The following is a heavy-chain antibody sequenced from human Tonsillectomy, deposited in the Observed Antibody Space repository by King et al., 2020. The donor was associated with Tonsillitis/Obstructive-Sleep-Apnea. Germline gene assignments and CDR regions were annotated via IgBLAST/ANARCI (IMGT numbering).Heavy chain of an antibody. J-gene: IGHJ1*01. CDR1: GFTFSSYA. Sequence: VQLVESGGGLVQPGGSLRLSCAASGFTFSSYAMSWVRQAPGKGLEWVSAISGSGGSTYYADSVKGRFTISKDNSKNTLYLQMNSLRAEDTAVYYCAINLAGYPGGQHWGQGTLVTVSS. D-gene: IGHD3-9*01. CDR3: AINLAGYPGGQH. V-gene: IGHV3-23*04. CDR2: ISGSGGST.